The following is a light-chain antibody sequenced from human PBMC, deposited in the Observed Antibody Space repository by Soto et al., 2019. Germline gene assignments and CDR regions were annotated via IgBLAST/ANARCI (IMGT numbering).Light chain of an antibody. CDR2: GNI. CDR3: QSYDSSLRGV. CDR1: SSNIGAGYD. V-gene: IGLV1-40*01. Sequence: QLVLTQPPSVSGAPGQRVTISCTGSSSNIGAGYDVHWYQQLPGTAPKLLIYGNINRPSGVPDRFAGSKSGTSASLAISGLQADDGADYYCQSYDSSLRGVFGGGTKLTVL. J-gene: IGLJ3*02.